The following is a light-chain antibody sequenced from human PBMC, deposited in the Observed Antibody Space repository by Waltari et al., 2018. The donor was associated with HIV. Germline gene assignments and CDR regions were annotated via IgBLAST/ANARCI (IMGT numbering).Light chain of an antibody. CDR2: GHN. CDR1: SCRIASDY. Sequence: NFMLTQPHSVSESPGTTVPISCHRRSCRIASDYVPWFQRRPGSGPTPVFFGHNQRPSGVPDRFSGSIDSSSNSASLTISGLKSEDGADYYCQSYDGNNHVVFGGGTKLTVL. V-gene: IGLV6-57*04. CDR3: QSYDGNNHVV. J-gene: IGLJ2*01.